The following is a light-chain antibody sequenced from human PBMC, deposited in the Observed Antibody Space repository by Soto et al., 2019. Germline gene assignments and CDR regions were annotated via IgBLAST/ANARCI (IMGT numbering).Light chain of an antibody. J-gene: IGKJ1*01. CDR1: QSISNW. V-gene: IGKV1-5*01. Sequence: DIQMTQSPSTLSASVGDRVTITCRASQSISNWLAWYQQKPGKAPKFLIYDVSSLESGVPSRFSGSGSGTEFTLTISSLQPDDFATYYCQQYNNYPRTFGQVTKVEIK. CDR3: QQYNNYPRT. CDR2: DVS.